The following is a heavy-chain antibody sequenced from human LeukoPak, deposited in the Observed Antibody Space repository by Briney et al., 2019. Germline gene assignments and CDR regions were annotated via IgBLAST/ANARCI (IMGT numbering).Heavy chain of an antibody. CDR3: AAVGEWLSNAFNT. CDR1: GFTFSIAW. CDR2: IKSRGDGEAR. J-gene: IGHJ3*02. V-gene: IGHV3-15*05. D-gene: IGHD3-3*01. Sequence: GGSLRLSCAASGFTFSIAWMSWVRQAPGKGLEWVGRIKSRGDGEARDYAAPVKDRFIISRDDSKNTLYLQMNSLRTEDTAIYYCAAVGEWLSNAFNTWGQGTMVTVSA.